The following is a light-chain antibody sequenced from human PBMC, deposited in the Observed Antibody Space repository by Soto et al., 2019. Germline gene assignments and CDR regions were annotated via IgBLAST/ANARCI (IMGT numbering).Light chain of an antibody. CDR3: QVWDSSSDPWV. V-gene: IGLV3-21*04. J-gene: IGLJ3*02. Sequence: SYELTQPPSVSVAPGKTARITCGGNNIGSQSVHWYQQKPGQAPVLVIYYDSDRPSGIPERFSGSNSGNTATLTISRVEAGDEADCYCQVWDSSSDPWVFGGGTKLTVL. CDR1: NIGSQS. CDR2: YDS.